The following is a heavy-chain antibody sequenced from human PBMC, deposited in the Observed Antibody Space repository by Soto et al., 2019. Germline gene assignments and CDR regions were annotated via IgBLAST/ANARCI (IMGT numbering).Heavy chain of an antibody. CDR1: GGSNIRDGYY. J-gene: IGHJ4*02. V-gene: IGHV4-31*03. CDR2: NSYSGSS. D-gene: IGHD2-2*01. Sequence: QVQLQESGPGLVKPSQTLSLTCTVSGGSNIRDGYYWSWLRQHPGKGLEWIAYNSYSGSSYSNPSLKSRVTISADTSKNEFSLRLTSVTAADTAVYFCARATPAGSADFWGQGTLVTVSS. CDR3: ARATPAGSADF.